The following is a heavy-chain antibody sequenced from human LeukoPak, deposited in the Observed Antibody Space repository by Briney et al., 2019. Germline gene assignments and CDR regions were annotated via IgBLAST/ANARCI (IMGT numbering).Heavy chain of an antibody. CDR3: AREGGFYRPLDY. J-gene: IGHJ4*02. Sequence: SETLSLTCGVSGGSISSTNWWSWVRQPPGQGLEWIGEISLTGETNYNPSLKSRLTLSVDLSENHISLRLTSVTAADTAVYYCAREGGFYRPLDYSGQGTLVTVSS. CDR2: ISLTGET. D-gene: IGHD3-3*01. CDR1: GGSISSTNW. V-gene: IGHV4-4*02.